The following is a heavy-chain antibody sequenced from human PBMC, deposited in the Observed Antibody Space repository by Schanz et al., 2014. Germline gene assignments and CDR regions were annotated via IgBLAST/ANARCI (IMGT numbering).Heavy chain of an antibody. Sequence: EVQLVESGGGLVQPGGSLRLSCAASGFTFSPYWMHWVRQAPGKGLVWVSRIKSDGSSTSYADSVKGRFTISRDNAKNTLYLQMNSLRAEDTAVYYCARPALWFGDNCFDPWGQGTLVTVSS. CDR3: ARPALWFGDNCFDP. J-gene: IGHJ5*02. D-gene: IGHD3-10*01. V-gene: IGHV3-74*02. CDR1: GFTFSPYW. CDR2: IKSDGSST.